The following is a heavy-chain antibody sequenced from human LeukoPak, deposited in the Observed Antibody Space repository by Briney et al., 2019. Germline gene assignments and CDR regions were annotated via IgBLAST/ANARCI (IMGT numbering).Heavy chain of an antibody. CDR3: ARDRTMVRGVTQEIDY. D-gene: IGHD3-10*01. Sequence: ASVKVSCKASGYTFTSYGISWVRQAPGHGLRWMGWISAYNGNTNYAQKLQGRVTMTTDTSTSTAYMELRSLRSDDTAVYYCARDRTMVRGVTQEIDYWGQGTLVTVSS. CDR1: GYTFTSYG. CDR2: ISAYNGNT. V-gene: IGHV1-18*01. J-gene: IGHJ4*02.